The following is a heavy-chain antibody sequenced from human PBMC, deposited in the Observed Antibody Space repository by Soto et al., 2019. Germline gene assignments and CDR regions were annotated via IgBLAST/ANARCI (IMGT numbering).Heavy chain of an antibody. CDR2: INAGNGNT. V-gene: IGHV1-3*01. CDR1: GYTFTSYV. D-gene: IGHD5-18*01. J-gene: IGHJ4*02. CDR3: ARRMGTAMVADY. Sequence: ASVKVSCKASGYTFTSYVMHWVRQAPGQRLEWMGWINAGNGNTKYSQKFQGRVTITRDTSASTAYMELSSLRSEDTAVYYCARRMGTAMVADYWGQGTLVTVSS.